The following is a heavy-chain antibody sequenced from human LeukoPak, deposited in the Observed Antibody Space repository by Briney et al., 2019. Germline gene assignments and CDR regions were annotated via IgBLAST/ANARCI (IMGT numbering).Heavy chain of an antibody. D-gene: IGHD3-22*01. Sequence: GGSLRLSCAASGFPFSRAWLSWVRQAPGKGLEYIGRVKSKIEGGTTDYAGPVKGRFTISRDDSKNTLYLQMNSLTTEDTAVYYCTTVSGVWLLHYWGQGTLVTVSS. CDR1: GFPFSRAW. CDR2: VKSKIEGGTT. J-gene: IGHJ4*02. V-gene: IGHV3-15*01. CDR3: TTVSGVWLLHY.